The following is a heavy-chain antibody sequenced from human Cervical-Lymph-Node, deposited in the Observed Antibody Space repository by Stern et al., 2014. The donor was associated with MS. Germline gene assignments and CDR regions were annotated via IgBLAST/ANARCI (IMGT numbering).Heavy chain of an antibody. J-gene: IGHJ1*01. CDR1: GFTFSSDG. V-gene: IGHV3-33*01. D-gene: IGHD4-23*01. CDR3: AREGGNTAEYFQH. CDR2: IWYDGSNK. Sequence: QVQLVQSGGGVVQPGRSLRLSCAASGFTFSSDGMIWVRQAPGKGLEGAAIIWYDGSNKSFADSVKGRFTISRDNSKNTLYLQMNSLRAEDTAVYYCAREGGNTAEYFQHWGQGTLVTVSS.